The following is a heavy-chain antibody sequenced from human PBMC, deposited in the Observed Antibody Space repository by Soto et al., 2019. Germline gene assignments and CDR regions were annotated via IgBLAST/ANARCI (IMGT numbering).Heavy chain of an antibody. D-gene: IGHD3-22*01. CDR2: IYHSGST. Sequence: KTSEALSLTCAFSCGSSISGGYSWSWIRQPPGKGLEWIGYIYHSGSTYYNPSLKSRVTISVDRSKNQFSLKLSSVTAADTAVYYCARGRGGGVPMIVVSHFDHWGQGTLVTV. J-gene: IGHJ4*02. CDR3: ARGRGGGVPMIVVSHFDH. CDR1: CGSSISGGYS. V-gene: IGHV4-30-2*01.